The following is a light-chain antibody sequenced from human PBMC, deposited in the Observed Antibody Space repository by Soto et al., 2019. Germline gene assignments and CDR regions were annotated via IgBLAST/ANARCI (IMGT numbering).Light chain of an antibody. CDR3: QQYNYTWT. J-gene: IGKJ1*01. CDR1: QGVSRW. V-gene: IGKV1-5*03. Sequence: EIQMTHSPSPLFVSVGDRVTITFRSIQGVSRWLAWYQQKPGNAPKLLIYKASTLESGVPSRFSGSGSGTEFTLAISSLHLDDSATYYCQQYNYTWTFGQGTKVDIK. CDR2: KAS.